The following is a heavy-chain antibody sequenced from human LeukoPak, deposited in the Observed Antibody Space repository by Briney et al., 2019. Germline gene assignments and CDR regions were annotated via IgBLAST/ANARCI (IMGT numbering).Heavy chain of an antibody. CDR1: GFTFSSYS. J-gene: IGHJ4*02. V-gene: IGHV3-21*01. Sequence: GGSLRLSCAASGFTFSSYSMNWVRQAPGKGLEWVSSISSSSTYIYYADSVKGRFTISRDNAKNSLYLQMNSLRAEDTAVYYRARGRRGMATISVYYFDYWGQGTLVTVSS. CDR2: ISSSSTYI. D-gene: IGHD5-24*01. CDR3: ARGRRGMATISVYYFDY.